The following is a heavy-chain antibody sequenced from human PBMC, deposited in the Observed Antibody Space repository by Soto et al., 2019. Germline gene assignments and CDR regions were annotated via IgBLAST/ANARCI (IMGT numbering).Heavy chain of an antibody. CDR1: GYTFTSYG. CDR2: ISTYNGKT. CDR3: ARVPGYSSGWAHY. Sequence: GASVKVSCKASGYTFTSYGISWVRQAPGQGLEWMGWISTYNGKTDYAQILQGRVTMTTVTSTSTAYMKLRSLRSDDTAVYYCARVPGYSSGWAHYWGQGTLVTVSS. D-gene: IGHD6-19*01. J-gene: IGHJ4*02. V-gene: IGHV1-18*01.